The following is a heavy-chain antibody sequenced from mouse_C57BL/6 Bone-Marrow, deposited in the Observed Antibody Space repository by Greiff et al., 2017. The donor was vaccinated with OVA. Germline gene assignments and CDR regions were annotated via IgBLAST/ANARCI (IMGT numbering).Heavy chain of an antibody. CDR2: IDPSDSYT. Sequence: VQLQQPGAELVRPGPSVKLSCKASGYTFTSYWMHWVKQRPGQGLEWIGVIDPSDSYTNYNQKFKGKATLTVDTSSSTAYMQLSSLTSEDSAVYYCAREGWPYWYFDVWGTGTTVTVSS. CDR1: GYTFTSYW. D-gene: IGHD3-3*01. V-gene: IGHV1-59*01. CDR3: AREGWPYWYFDV. J-gene: IGHJ1*03.